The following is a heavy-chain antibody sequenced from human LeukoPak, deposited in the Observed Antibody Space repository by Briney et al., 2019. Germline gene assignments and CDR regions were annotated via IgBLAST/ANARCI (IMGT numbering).Heavy chain of an antibody. V-gene: IGHV3-48*03. CDR2: ISSTGSNI. J-gene: IGHJ4*02. Sequence: GGSLRLSCAASGFTFSTYEVNWVRQAPGKGLEWVSYISSTGSNIYYADSVKGRFTISRDNAKNSLYLLMNSLRAEDTAVYYCARARAGFNDYWGQGTLVTVSS. CDR1: GFTFSTYE. CDR3: ARARAGFNDY.